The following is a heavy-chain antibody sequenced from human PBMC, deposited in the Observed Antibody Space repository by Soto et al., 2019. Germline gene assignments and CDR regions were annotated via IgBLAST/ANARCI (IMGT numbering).Heavy chain of an antibody. CDR3: ARDGREASGMDV. J-gene: IGHJ6*02. V-gene: IGHV4-59*11. D-gene: IGHD1-26*01. CDR1: GGSISSHY. CDR2: IYYRGST. Sequence: SETLSLTCTVSGGSISSHYWSWVRQAPGKGLEWIGHIYYRGSTTYNPSPRSRSTISVDTSNNQFSLKLNSVTTADTAVYYCARDGREASGMDVWGQGTKVTVSS.